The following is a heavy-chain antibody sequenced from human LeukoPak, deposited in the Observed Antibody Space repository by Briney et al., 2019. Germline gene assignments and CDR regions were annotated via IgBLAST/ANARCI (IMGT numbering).Heavy chain of an antibody. V-gene: IGHV3-30-3*01. D-gene: IGHD3-22*01. Sequence: GRSLRLSCAASGFTFSTYAMHWVRQAPGKGLEWVALISYDGSNKYYADSVKGRFTVSRDNSKDTLYLQVNSLRAEGTAVYYCARAHYSDSSAYYSPFDYWGQGTLVTVSS. CDR1: GFTFSTYA. J-gene: IGHJ4*02. CDR2: ISYDGSNK. CDR3: ARAHYSDSSAYYSPFDY.